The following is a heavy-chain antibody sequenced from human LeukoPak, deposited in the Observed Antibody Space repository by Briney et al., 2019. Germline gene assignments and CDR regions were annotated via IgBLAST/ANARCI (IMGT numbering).Heavy chain of an antibody. J-gene: IGHJ4*02. CDR1: GFAVNNRY. CDR3: ARRHLGYSDDS. Sequence: GGSLRLSCAVSGFAVNNRYMSWVRQAPGGGLEWVSVLYSDGTTYYADSVKGRFTISRDNSKNILYLQMNSLRVEDSAVYCCARRHLGYSDDSWGQGTQVTVSS. D-gene: IGHD3-22*01. CDR2: LYSDGTT. V-gene: IGHV3-53*01.